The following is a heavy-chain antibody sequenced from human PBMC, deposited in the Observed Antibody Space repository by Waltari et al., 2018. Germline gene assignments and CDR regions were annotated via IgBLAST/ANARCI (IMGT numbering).Heavy chain of an antibody. Sequence: QVQLQESGPGLVKPSETLSLTCTVSGYSISSGYYWGWIRQPPGKGLEWIGSIYHSGRTYYNPSLKSRVTISVDTSKNQFSLKLSSVTAADTAVYYCACGDWNYAPGVWYFDLWGRGTLVTVSS. D-gene: IGHD1-7*01. V-gene: IGHV4-38-2*02. CDR2: IYHSGRT. CDR1: GYSISSGYY. CDR3: ACGDWNYAPGVWYFDL. J-gene: IGHJ2*01.